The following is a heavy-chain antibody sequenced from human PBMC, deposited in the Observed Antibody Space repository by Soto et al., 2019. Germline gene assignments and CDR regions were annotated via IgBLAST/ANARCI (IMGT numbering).Heavy chain of an antibody. D-gene: IGHD4-4*01. Sequence: GGSLRLSCAASGFTFSSYSMNWVRQAPGKGLEWVSSISSSSSYIYYADSVKGRFTISRDNAKNSLYLQMNSLRAEDTAVYYCARDLYYSNYVWRYYYGMDVWGQGTTVTVSS. CDR2: ISSSSSYI. CDR1: GFTFSSYS. J-gene: IGHJ6*02. V-gene: IGHV3-21*01. CDR3: ARDLYYSNYVWRYYYGMDV.